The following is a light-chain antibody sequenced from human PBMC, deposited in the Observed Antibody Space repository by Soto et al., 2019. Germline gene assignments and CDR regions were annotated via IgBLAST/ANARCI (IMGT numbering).Light chain of an antibody. CDR2: DAS. CDR1: QSFGSNF. V-gene: IGKV3-20*01. Sequence: EIVLTQSPGALSLSPGERATLSCRASQSFGSNFLAWYQQRRGQAPRLLIYDASRRAADIPDRFSGSGSGTDFTLTISRLEPEDFAVYYCQQYNNWPFTFGPGTKVDIK. J-gene: IGKJ3*01. CDR3: QQYNNWPFT.